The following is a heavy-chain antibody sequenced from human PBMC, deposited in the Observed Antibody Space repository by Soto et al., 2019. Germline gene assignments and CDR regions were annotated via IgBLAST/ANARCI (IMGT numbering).Heavy chain of an antibody. CDR1: GGTFSSYT. D-gene: IGHD3-16*01. V-gene: IGHV1-69*04. Sequence: GASVKVSCKASGGTFSSYTISWVRQAPGQGLEWMGRIIPILGIANYAQKFQGRVTITADKSTSTAYMELSSLRSEDTAVYYCARDYRVMQIDIWGPGTLVTVSS. CDR2: IIPILGIA. J-gene: IGHJ3*02. CDR3: ARDYRVMQIDI.